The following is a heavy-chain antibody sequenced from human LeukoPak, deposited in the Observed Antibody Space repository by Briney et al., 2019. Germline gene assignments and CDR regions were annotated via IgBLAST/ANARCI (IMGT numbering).Heavy chain of an antibody. V-gene: IGHV1-2*02. CDR1: GGTFSSYA. CDR2: INPNSGGT. J-gene: IGHJ4*02. Sequence: ASVKVSCKASGGTFSSYAISWVRQAPGQGLEWMGWINPNSGGTNYAQKFQGRVTMTRDTSISTAYMELSRLRSDDTAIFYCATGVNFDYWGQGTLVSVSS. CDR3: ATGVNFDY.